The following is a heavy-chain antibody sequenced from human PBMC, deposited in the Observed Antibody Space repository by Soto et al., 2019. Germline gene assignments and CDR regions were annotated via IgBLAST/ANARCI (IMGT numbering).Heavy chain of an antibody. CDR1: GFTFSSYA. D-gene: IGHD2-15*01. Sequence: GSLRLSCAASGFTFSSYAMSWVRQAPGKGLEWVSAISGSGGSTYYADSVKGRFTISRDNSKNTLYLQMNSLRAEDTAVYYCAKDYCSGGSCYMFDYWGQGTLVTVSS. CDR2: ISGSGGST. J-gene: IGHJ4*02. CDR3: AKDYCSGGSCYMFDY. V-gene: IGHV3-23*01.